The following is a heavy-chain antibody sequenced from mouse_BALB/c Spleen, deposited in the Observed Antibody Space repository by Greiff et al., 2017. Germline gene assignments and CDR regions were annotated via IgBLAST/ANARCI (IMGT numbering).Heavy chain of an antibody. CDR1: GFSLTSYG. V-gene: IGHV2-9*02. CDR3: ARENRYDAPHFDY. J-gene: IGHJ2*01. D-gene: IGHD2-14*01. Sequence: VKLVESGPGLVAPSQSLSITCTVSGFSLTSYGVHWVRQPPGKGLEWLGVIWAGGSTNYNSALMSRLSISKDNSKSQVFLKMNSLQTDDTAMYYCARENRYDAPHFDYWGQGTTLTVSS. CDR2: IWAGGST.